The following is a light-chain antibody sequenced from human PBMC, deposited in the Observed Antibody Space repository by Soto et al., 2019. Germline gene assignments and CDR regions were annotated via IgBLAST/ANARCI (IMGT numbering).Light chain of an antibody. CDR2: AAS. Sequence: DIQMTQSPSSLSASVGDRVIITCRASQSISSYLNWYQQQPGKAPKLLIHAASSLQSGVPSRFSGSGSGTEFTLTISSLQPEDFAAYYCQQSYDNPGTFGLGTKVEIK. J-gene: IGKJ1*01. V-gene: IGKV1-39*01. CDR3: QQSYDNPGT. CDR1: QSISSY.